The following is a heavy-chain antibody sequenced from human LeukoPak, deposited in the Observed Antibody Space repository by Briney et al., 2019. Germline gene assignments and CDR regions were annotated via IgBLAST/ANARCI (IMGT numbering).Heavy chain of an antibody. V-gene: IGHV4-31*03. CDR2: IYYSGST. J-gene: IGHJ3*02. Sequence: SETLSLTCTVSGGSISISSGGYYWSWIRQHPGKGLEWIGYIYYSGSTYYNPSLKSRVTISVDTSKNQFSLKLSSVTAADTAVYYCARAKYYYDSSGYYGAFDIWGQGTMVTVSS. D-gene: IGHD3-22*01. CDR1: GGSISISSGGYY. CDR3: ARAKYYYDSSGYYGAFDI.